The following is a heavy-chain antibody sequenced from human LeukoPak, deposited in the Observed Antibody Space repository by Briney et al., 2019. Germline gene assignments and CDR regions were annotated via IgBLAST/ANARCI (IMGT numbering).Heavy chain of an antibody. CDR1: GYTFTSYY. V-gene: IGHV1-46*01. J-gene: IGHJ6*03. Sequence: ASVKVSCKASGYTFTSYYMHWVRQAPGQGLEWMGIINPSGGSTSYAQKFQGRVTMTRDTSTSTVYMELSSLRSEDTAVYYCARDRRVRGSGSSKYYYYYYMDVWGKGTTVTISS. D-gene: IGHD3-10*01. CDR2: INPSGGST. CDR3: ARDRRVRGSGSSKYYYYYYMDV.